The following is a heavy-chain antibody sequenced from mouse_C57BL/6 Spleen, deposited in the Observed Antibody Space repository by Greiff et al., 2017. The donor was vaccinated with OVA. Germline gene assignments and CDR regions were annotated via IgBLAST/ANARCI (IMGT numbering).Heavy chain of an antibody. V-gene: IGHV14-4*01. Sequence: VQLKQSGAELVRPGASVKLSCTASGFNITDDYMHWVKKRPEQGLEWIGWIDPENGDPEYASKFQGKATITADTSSNTAYLQLSSLTSEDTAVYYCTAPRDSSGYVGTWFAYWGQGTLVTVSA. J-gene: IGHJ3*01. D-gene: IGHD3-2*02. CDR2: IDPENGDP. CDR3: TAPRDSSGYVGTWFAY. CDR1: GFNITDDY.